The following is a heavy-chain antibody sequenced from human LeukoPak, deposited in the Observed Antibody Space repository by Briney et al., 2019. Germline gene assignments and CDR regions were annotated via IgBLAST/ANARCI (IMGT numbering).Heavy chain of an antibody. CDR1: GYTFTSYY. CDR2: INLSGGNT. Sequence: ASVKVSCKPSGYTFTSYYMHWVRQAPGQGLEWMGIINLSGGNTVYAQKFQGRVTMTRDTSTSTVYMELSSLRSEDTAVYYCARDAGPTRGGSPWYFDLWGRGTLVTVSS. D-gene: IGHD1-26*01. V-gene: IGHV1-46*01. CDR3: ARDAGPTRGGSPWYFDL. J-gene: IGHJ2*01.